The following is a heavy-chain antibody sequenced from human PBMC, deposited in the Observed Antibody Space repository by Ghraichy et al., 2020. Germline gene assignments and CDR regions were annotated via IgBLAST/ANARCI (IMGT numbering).Heavy chain of an antibody. CDR1: GGSISSSSYY. CDR3: ARPDQGSFDTFDI. J-gene: IGHJ3*02. D-gene: IGHD3-10*01. V-gene: IGHV4-39*01. Sequence: SETLSLTCTVSGGSISSSSYYWGWIRQPPGKGLEWIGSIYYSGSTYYNPSLKSRVTISVDTSKNQFSLKLSSVTAADTAVYYCARPDQGSFDTFDIWGQGTMVTVSS. CDR2: IYYSGST.